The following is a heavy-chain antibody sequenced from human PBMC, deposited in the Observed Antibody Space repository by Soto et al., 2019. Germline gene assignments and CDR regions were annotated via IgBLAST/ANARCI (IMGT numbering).Heavy chain of an antibody. D-gene: IGHD2-2*01. CDR2: IYHTGTT. CDR1: GGSISDNW. J-gene: IGHJ4*02. V-gene: IGHV4-4*02. CDR3: AGHKAGPRTRGFDF. Sequence: QVQLQESGPGLVKPSGTLSLTCAVSGGSISDNWWSWVRQPPGKGLEWIGEIYHTGTTHYNPSLWKRVPISIDQSQNPFPLEVSSVAAADTAVFYCAGHKAGPRTRGFDFWGQGNLVTVSS.